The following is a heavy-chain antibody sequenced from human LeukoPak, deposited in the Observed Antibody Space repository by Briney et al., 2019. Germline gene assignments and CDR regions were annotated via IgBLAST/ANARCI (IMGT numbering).Heavy chain of an antibody. V-gene: IGHV3-23*01. CDR3: ATFAGYYNSSGYTPLLKYLDY. J-gene: IGHJ4*02. CDR1: GFTFSSYA. Sequence: GGSLRLSCAASGFTFSSYAMSWVRQAPGKGLEWVSAISGSGGSTYYADSVKGRFTISRDNSKNTLYLQMNSLRAEDTAVYYCATFAGYYNSSGYTPLLKYLDYWGQGTLVTVSS. CDR2: ISGSGGST. D-gene: IGHD3-22*01.